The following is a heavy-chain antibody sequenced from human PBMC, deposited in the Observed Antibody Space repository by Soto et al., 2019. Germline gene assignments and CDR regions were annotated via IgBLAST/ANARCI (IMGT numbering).Heavy chain of an antibody. CDR2: VNPDGSTT. V-gene: IGHV5-51*01. J-gene: IGHJ5*02. CDR1: GYIFTNYW. CDR3: VRRFCSGTSCRFNWFDP. Sequence: PGESLKISCEGSGYIFTNYWIGWVRQMPGKGLEWMGIVNPDGSTTTYSQSFQGQVIISADKSVRSAYLQWSSLKDSDTATYYCVRRFCSGTSCRFNWFDPWGQGTLVTVSS. D-gene: IGHD2-2*01.